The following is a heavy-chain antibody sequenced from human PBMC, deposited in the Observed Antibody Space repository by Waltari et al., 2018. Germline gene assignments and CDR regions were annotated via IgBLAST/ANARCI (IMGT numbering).Heavy chain of an antibody. J-gene: IGHJ3*02. V-gene: IGHV1-69*05. CDR3: ARAPTYYYDSSGRRAGSEGAFDI. CDR1: GGTFSSYA. Sequence: QVQLVQSGAEVKKPGSSVKVSCKASGGTFSSYAISWVRQAPGQGLEWMGGIIPIVGTANYAQKFQGRVTITTDESTSTAYMELSSLRSEDTAVYYCARAPTYYYDSSGRRAGSEGAFDIWGQGTMVTVSS. D-gene: IGHD3-22*01. CDR2: IIPIVGTA.